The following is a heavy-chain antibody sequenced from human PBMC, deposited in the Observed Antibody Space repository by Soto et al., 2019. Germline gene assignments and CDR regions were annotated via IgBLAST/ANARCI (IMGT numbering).Heavy chain of an antibody. V-gene: IGHV3-48*01. CDR3: ARVLGIVTIDY. CDR2: ISSTYEI. D-gene: IGHD2-21*02. J-gene: IGHJ4*02. Sequence: GGSLRLSCVVSGFTFSSNHVNWVRQAPGKGLEWISYISSTYEIWYADSVKGRFTISRDNGRNSLFLQMNSLRAEDTAVYYCARVLGIVTIDYWGQGTLVTVSS. CDR1: GFTFSSNH.